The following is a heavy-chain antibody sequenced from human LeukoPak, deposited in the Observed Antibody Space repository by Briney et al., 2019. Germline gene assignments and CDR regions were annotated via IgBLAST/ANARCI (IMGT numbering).Heavy chain of an antibody. V-gene: IGHV3-53*01. J-gene: IGHJ6*03. Sequence: PGESLRLSCAASGFTVSSNYMSWVRQAPGKGLEWVSVIYSGGSTYYADSVKGRFTISRDNSKNTLYLQMNSLRAEDTAVYYCARERCSSTSCYWPYYTDVWGKGTTVTVSS. D-gene: IGHD2-2*01. CDR2: IYSGGST. CDR3: ARERCSSTSCYWPYYTDV. CDR1: GFTVSSNY.